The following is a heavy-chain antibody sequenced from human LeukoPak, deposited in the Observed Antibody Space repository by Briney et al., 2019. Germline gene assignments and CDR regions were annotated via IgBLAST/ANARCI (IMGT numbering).Heavy chain of an antibody. V-gene: IGHV1-18*01. D-gene: IGHD2/OR15-2a*01. Sequence: ASVKVSCKASGYTFTSYGISWVRQAPGQGLEWMGWISAYNGNTNYAQKLQGRVTMTTDTSTSTAYMELRSLRSDDTAVYYCAAENRPDNAFDIWGQGTMVTVSS. CDR3: AAENRPDNAFDI. J-gene: IGHJ3*02. CDR2: ISAYNGNT. CDR1: GYTFTSYG.